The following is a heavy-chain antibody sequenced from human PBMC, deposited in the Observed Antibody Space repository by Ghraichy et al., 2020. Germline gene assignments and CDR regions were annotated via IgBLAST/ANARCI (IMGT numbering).Heavy chain of an antibody. D-gene: IGHD6-6*01. V-gene: IGHV3-7*01. CDR1: GFPFRSYW. J-gene: IGHJ6*02. CDR2: IKQDGGEK. CDR3: ARASIYYAMDV. Sequence: GESLNISCAASGFPFRSYWMTWVRQAPGKGLEWVANIKQDGGEKYYVDFVKGRFTISRDNAKNSLYLQMNSLRGEDTAVYYCARASIYYAMDVWGQGTTVTVSS.